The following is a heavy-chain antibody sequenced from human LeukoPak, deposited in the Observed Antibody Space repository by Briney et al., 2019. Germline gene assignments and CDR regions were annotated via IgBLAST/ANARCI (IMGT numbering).Heavy chain of an antibody. CDR2: IYTSGST. Sequence: SETLSLTCTVSGGSISSGSYYWSWIRQPAGRGLEWIGRIYTSGSTNYNPSLKSRVTISVDTSKNQFSLKLSSVTAADTAVYYCARATSSSWDHYYYYYYMDVWGKGTTVTISS. V-gene: IGHV4-61*02. D-gene: IGHD6-13*01. CDR3: ARATSSSWDHYYYYYYMDV. CDR1: GGSISSGSYY. J-gene: IGHJ6*03.